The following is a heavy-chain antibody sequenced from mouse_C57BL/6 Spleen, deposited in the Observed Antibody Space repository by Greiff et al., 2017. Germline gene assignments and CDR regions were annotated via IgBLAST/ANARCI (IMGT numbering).Heavy chain of an antibody. CDR3: ARQGFITTVVEGLYFDY. Sequence: EVKVVESGGGLVKPGGSLKLSCAASGFTFSSYTMSWVRQTPEKRLEWVATISGGGGNTYYPDSVKGRFTISRDNAKNTLYLQMSSLRSEDTALYYCARQGFITTVVEGLYFDYWGQGTTLTVSS. J-gene: IGHJ2*01. CDR2: ISGGGGNT. CDR1: GFTFSSYT. V-gene: IGHV5-9*01. D-gene: IGHD1-1*01.